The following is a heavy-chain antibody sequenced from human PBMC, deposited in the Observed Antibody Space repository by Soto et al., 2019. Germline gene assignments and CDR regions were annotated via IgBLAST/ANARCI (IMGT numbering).Heavy chain of an antibody. V-gene: IGHV1-2*02. D-gene: IGHD2-2*01. CDR1: GYTFTGYY. CDR3: ARERYQVISDGMDV. CDR2: INPQTGGT. J-gene: IGHJ6*02. Sequence: ASVKVSCKASGYTFTGYYIHWVREAPGQGLEWMGCINPQTGGTSYAQKFQGRVTLSRDTSINTAYLELSRLTFDDAAVYFCARERYQVISDGMDVWGQGTTVTVSS.